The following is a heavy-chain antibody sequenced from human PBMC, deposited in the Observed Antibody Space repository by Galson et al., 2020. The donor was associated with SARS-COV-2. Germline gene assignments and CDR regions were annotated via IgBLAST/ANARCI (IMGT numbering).Heavy chain of an antibody. J-gene: IGHJ6*02. Sequence: GGSLRLSCAASGFTFSSYSMNWVRQAPGKGLEWVSYISSSSSTIYYADSVKGRFTISRDNAKNSLYLQMNSLRAEDTAVYYCPRGGKEYSGYERQSRPYYYGMDVWGQGTTVTVSS. D-gene: IGHD5-12*01. CDR2: ISSSSSTI. V-gene: IGHV3-48*04. CDR3: PRGGKEYSGYERQSRPYYYGMDV. CDR1: GFTFSSYS.